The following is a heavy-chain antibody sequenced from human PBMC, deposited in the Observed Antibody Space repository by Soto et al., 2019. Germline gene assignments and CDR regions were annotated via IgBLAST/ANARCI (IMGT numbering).Heavy chain of an antibody. D-gene: IGHD4-17*01. J-gene: IGHJ2*01. Sequence: EVQLLESGGGLVQPGGSLRLSCAASGFTFSDHYMDWVRQAPGQGLEWVGRTRNNLNSFTTEYAASVKGRFTISRDDSENSVYLQMNSLKTEDTAVYYCARAGDTVTPGFFDLWGRGTLVTVSS. CDR1: GFTFSDHY. CDR3: ARAGDTVTPGFFDL. CDR2: TRNNLNSFTT. V-gene: IGHV3-72*01.